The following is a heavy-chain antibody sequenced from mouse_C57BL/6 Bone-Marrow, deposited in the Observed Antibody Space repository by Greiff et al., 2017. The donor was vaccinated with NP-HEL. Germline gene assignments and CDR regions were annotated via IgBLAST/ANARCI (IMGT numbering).Heavy chain of an antibody. J-gene: IGHJ3*01. V-gene: IGHV1-82*01. D-gene: IGHD1-1*01. CDR2: IYPGDGDT. Sequence: LVKPGASVKISCKASGYAFSSSWMNWVKQRPGKGLEWIGRIYPGDGDTNYNGKFKGKATLTADKSSSTAYMQLSSLTSEDSAVYFCARGYGSPWFAYWGQGTLVTVSA. CDR1: GYAFSSSW. CDR3: ARGYGSPWFAY.